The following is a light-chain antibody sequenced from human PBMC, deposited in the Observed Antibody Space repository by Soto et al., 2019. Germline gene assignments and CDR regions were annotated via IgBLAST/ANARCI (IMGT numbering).Light chain of an antibody. CDR2: GNN. J-gene: IGLJ2*01. CDR3: QAYDRSLSASV. V-gene: IGLV1-40*01. CDR1: SSNIGAGYK. Sequence: QSVLTQPPSVSGAPGQRIIISCTGSSSNIGAGYKVHWYQQLPGAAPKLLIYGNNNRPSGVPDRFSGSKSGTSASLAITGLQAEDEADYYCQAYDRSLSASVFGGGTQLTVL.